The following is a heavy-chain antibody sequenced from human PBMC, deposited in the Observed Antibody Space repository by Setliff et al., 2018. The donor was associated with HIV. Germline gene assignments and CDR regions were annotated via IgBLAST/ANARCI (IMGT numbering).Heavy chain of an antibody. V-gene: IGHV6-1*01. J-gene: IGHJ4*02. D-gene: IGHD6-19*01. Sequence: SQTLSLTCAISGDSVSSNNAAWNWIRQSPLRGLEWLGRTYFRSKWYFDYAVSVKSRIIINPNTSKNQFSLHLNSVTPEDTAVYYCARGSYGSVLLWGQGTLVTVSS. CDR1: GDSVSSNNAA. CDR3: ARGSYGSVLL. CDR2: TYFRSKWYF.